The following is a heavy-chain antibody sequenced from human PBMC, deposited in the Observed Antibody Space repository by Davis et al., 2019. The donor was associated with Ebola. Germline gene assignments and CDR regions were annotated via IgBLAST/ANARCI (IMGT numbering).Heavy chain of an antibody. CDR2: IIPIVGIA. J-gene: IGHJ6*02. V-gene: IGHV1-69*04. D-gene: IGHD1-1*01. Sequence: AASVKVSCKASGGTFRSDCISWVRQAPGQGLEWMGRIIPIVGIANYAPKFQGRVTITADKSTSTANMEVNSLRSEDTAMYYCARGGTWNLDYGMDVWGQGTTVTVSS. CDR3: ARGGTWNLDYGMDV. CDR1: GGTFRSDC.